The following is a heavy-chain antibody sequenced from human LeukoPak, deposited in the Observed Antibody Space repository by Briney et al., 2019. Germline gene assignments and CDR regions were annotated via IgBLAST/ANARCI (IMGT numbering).Heavy chain of an antibody. CDR2: IYYSGST. CDR1: GGSISSGDYY. D-gene: IGHD6-13*01. CDR3: ARGESRVSICH. J-gene: IGHJ4*02. Sequence: SETLSLTCTVSGGSISSGDYYWSWIRQPPGKGLEWIGYIYYSGSTYYNLSLKSRVTISVDTSKNQFSLKLSSVTAADTAVYYCARGESRVSICHWGQGTLVTVSS. V-gene: IGHV4-30-4*01.